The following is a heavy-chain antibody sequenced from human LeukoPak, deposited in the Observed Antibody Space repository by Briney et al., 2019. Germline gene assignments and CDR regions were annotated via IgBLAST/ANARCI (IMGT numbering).Heavy chain of an antibody. CDR1: GYTFTSYY. CDR2: INPNCGGT. V-gene: IGHV1-2*02. D-gene: IGHD3-9*01. J-gene: IGHJ4*02. Sequence: ASVKVSCKASGYTFTSYYMHWVRQAPGQGLEWMGGINPNCGGTNYAQKLQGRVTMTTDTSTSTAYMELRSLRSDDTAVYYCARDGILTGYRYDFDHWGQGTLVTVSS. CDR3: ARDGILTGYRYDFDH.